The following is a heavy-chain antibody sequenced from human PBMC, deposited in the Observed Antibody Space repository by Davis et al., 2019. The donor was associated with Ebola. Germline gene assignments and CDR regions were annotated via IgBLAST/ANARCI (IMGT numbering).Heavy chain of an antibody. Sequence: PGGSLRLSCTVSGGSISSYYWSWIRQPPGKGLEWIGYIYYSGSTNYNPSLKSRVTISVDTSKNQFSLKLSSVTAADTAVYYCARGAHDAFDIWGQGTMVTVSS. J-gene: IGHJ3*02. CDR2: IYYSGST. V-gene: IGHV4-59*08. CDR3: ARGAHDAFDI. CDR1: GGSISSYY.